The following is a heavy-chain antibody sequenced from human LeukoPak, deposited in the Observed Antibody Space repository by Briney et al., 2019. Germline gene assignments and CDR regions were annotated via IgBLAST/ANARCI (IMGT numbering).Heavy chain of an antibody. CDR1: GFTFSSYW. CDR3: ARRVRVGSSWYPGPYYFDY. V-gene: IGHV3-7*01. Sequence: GGSLRLSCAASGFTFSSYWMSWVRQAPGKGLEWVANIKQDGSEKYYVDSVKGRFTFSRDNAKNSLYLQMNSLRAEDTAVYYCARRVRVGSSWYPGPYYFDYWGQGTLVTV. J-gene: IGHJ4*02. D-gene: IGHD6-13*01. CDR2: IKQDGSEK.